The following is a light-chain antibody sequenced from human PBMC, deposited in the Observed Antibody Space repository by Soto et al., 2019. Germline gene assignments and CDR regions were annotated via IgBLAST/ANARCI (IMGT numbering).Light chain of an antibody. CDR2: EVS. CDR3: SSFTTSSTLV. V-gene: IGLV2-14*01. J-gene: IGLJ1*01. Sequence: QSVLTQPASVSGSPGQSITISCTGTSNDIGVYNYVSWYQQHPGKAPKLLIYEVSHRPSGVSNRFSGSKSDNTASLTISGLQAEDEADYYCSSFTTSSTLVFGTGTKLTVL. CDR1: SNDIGVYNY.